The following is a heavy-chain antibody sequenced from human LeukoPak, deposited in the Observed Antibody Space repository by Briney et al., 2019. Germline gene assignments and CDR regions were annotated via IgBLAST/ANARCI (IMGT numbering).Heavy chain of an antibody. J-gene: IGHJ4*02. CDR2: IYYSGST. CDR1: GGSISSYY. CDR3: AKTEAYYYDSGGYYFDY. D-gene: IGHD3-22*01. V-gene: IGHV4-59*08. Sequence: SETLSLTCTVSGGSISSYYWSWIRQPPGKGLEWIGYIYYSGSTNYNPSLKSRVTMSVDTSKNQFSLKLSSVTAADTAVYYCAKTEAYYYDSGGYYFDYWGQGTLVTVSS.